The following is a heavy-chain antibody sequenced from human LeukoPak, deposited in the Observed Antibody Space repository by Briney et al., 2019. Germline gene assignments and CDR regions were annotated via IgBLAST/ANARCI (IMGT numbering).Heavy chain of an antibody. Sequence: GGSLRLSCAASGFTFSRSWMIWVRQAPGKGLEWVANIKEDGSEKYYVDSVKGRFTISRDNAKNSLSLQMNSLRAEDTAVYYCARVQHIVVVTAVILDYWGQGTLVTVSS. D-gene: IGHD2-21*02. CDR3: ARVQHIVVVTAVILDY. J-gene: IGHJ4*02. CDR1: GFTFSRSW. V-gene: IGHV3-7*01. CDR2: IKEDGSEK.